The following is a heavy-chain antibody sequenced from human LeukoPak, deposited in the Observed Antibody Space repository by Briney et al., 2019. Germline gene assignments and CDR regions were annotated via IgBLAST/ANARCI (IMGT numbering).Heavy chain of an antibody. Sequence: SETLSLSCDVSGASIGRFWWSCIPQPAGKGLEWIGRMYTVGKTNDDPAVKSQVTVSVYTSKNLFSLKLIYWTAADTAAYSWARAPAGYGGTCPFDSWGQGTLVTVSS. CDR1: GASIGRFW. CDR3: ARAPAGYGGTCPFDS. CDR2: MYTVGKT. V-gene: IGHV4-4*07. J-gene: IGHJ4*02. D-gene: IGHD2-15*01.